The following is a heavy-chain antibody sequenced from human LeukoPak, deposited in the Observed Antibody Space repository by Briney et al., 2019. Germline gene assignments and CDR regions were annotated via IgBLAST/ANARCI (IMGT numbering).Heavy chain of an antibody. CDR2: INHSGST. J-gene: IGHJ3*02. D-gene: IGHD4-17*01. V-gene: IGHV4-34*01. Sequence: PSETLSLTCAVYGGSFSGYYWSWIRQPPGKGLEWIGEINHSGSTNYNPSLKSRVTLSVATSKNQFSLKMSSVTAEDTAVYYCARNNYGDYVDAFDIWGQGTMVTVPS. CDR3: ARNNYGDYVDAFDI. CDR1: GGSFSGYY.